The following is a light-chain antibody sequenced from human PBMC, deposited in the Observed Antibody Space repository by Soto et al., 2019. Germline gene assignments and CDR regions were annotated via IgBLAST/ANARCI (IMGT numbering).Light chain of an antibody. J-gene: IGLJ2*01. V-gene: IGLV2-14*01. Sequence: QSALTQPASVSGSPGQSITFSCTGTSSDVGRYNHVSWYQQHPGKAPKLMIYEVGNRPSGVSNRFSGSKSGNTASLTISGLQAEDEADFYCSSYTSSSTLVFGGGTKLTVL. CDR3: SSYTSSSTLV. CDR2: EVG. CDR1: SSDVGRYNH.